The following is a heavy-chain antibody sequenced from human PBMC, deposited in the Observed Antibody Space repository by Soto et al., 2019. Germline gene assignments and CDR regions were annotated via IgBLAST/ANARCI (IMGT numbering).Heavy chain of an antibody. CDR2: IYFSGST. CDR3: ARVEYSGYPRI. D-gene: IGHD5-12*01. Sequence: PSETLSLTCTVPGGSISSYYWSWIRQSPGKRLEWIGYIYFSGSTNYNPSLKSRVTISGDTSKNQFSLKLTSVTAADTAVYYCARVEYSGYPRIWGQGTLVTVS. CDR1: GGSISSYY. J-gene: IGHJ4*02. V-gene: IGHV4-59*01.